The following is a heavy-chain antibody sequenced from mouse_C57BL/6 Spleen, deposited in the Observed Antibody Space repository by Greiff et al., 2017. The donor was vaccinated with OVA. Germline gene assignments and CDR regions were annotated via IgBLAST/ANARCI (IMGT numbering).Heavy chain of an antibody. D-gene: IGHD4-1*01. CDR3: ARETGYIDY. J-gene: IGHJ2*01. V-gene: IGHV1-61*01. Sequence: QVQLQQPGAELVRPGSSVKLSCKASGYTFTSYWMDWVKQRPGQGLEWIGNIYPSDSETHYNQKFKDKATLTVDKSSSTAYMQISSQTSEDSAVYYCARETGYIDYWGKGTTLTVSS. CDR1: GYTFTSYW. CDR2: IYPSDSET.